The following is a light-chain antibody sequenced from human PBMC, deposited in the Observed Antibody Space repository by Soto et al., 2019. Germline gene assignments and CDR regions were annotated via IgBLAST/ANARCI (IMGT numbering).Light chain of an antibody. CDR3: QQFSSYPLT. V-gene: IGKV3-20*01. Sequence: EVVLTHSPGTLSLYAGEIATLFCRASERVASNYLAWYQQKPGQVPRLLMYSASSRATGIPDRFSGGGSGTDFTLTISRLEPEDFAVSYCQQFSSYPLTSGGGTKVDI. CDR2: SAS. CDR1: ERVASNY. J-gene: IGKJ4*01.